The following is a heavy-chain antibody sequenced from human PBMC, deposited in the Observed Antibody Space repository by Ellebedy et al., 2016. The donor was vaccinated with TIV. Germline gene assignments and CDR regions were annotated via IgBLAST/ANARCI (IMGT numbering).Heavy chain of an antibody. D-gene: IGHD4-23*01. CDR3: ARIRGYYGGDSISWYFDL. V-gene: IGHV1-3*01. Sequence: ASVKVSCKASGYTFTAYGIHWVRQAPGQRLEWMGWINAGNDHTKYSQKFLGRVTMKRDTSAKTAYMELSSLRSEDTAVYYCARIRGYYGGDSISWYFDLWGRGTLVTVSS. CDR1: GYTFTAYG. CDR2: INAGNDHT. J-gene: IGHJ2*01.